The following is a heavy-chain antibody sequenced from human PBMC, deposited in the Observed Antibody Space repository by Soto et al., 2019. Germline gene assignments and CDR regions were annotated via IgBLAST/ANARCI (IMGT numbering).Heavy chain of an antibody. D-gene: IGHD3-22*01. CDR3: ARGRYKAIVVGTPNYFDY. Sequence: SETLSLTCTVSGGSISSYYWSWIRQPPGKGLEWIGYIYYSGSTNYNPSLKSRVTISVDTSKNQLSLKLSSVTAADTAVYYCARGRYKAIVVGTPNYFDYWGQGTLVTVSS. CDR1: GGSISSYY. V-gene: IGHV4-59*01. J-gene: IGHJ4*02. CDR2: IYYSGST.